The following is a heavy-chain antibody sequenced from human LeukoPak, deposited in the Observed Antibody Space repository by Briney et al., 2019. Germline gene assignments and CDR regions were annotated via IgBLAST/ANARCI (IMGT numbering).Heavy chain of an antibody. Sequence: SETLSLTCSVSGGSISSDYWSWIRQTPGKGLEWIGYIYYRGNTYYNPSLKSRVTISLDTSKNRFSLNLHSVTAADTALYFCARELGSGWPPTCYNGIDVWGQGTTVTVSS. D-gene: IGHD6-19*01. CDR3: ARELGSGWPPTCYNGIDV. CDR2: IYYRGNT. V-gene: IGHV4-59*12. CDR1: GGSISSDY. J-gene: IGHJ6*02.